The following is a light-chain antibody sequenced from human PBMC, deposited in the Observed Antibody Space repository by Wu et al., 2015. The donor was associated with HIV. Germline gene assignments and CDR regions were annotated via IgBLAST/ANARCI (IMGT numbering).Light chain of an antibody. J-gene: IGKJ4*01. CDR3: QQRSNWPLT. V-gene: IGKV3-11*01. CDR1: QSVSSY. Sequence: EIVLTQSPATLSLSPGERATLSCRASQSVSSYLAWYQQKPGQAPRLLIYDASNRATGIPARFSGSGSGTDFTLTISSLEPXDFAVYYCQQRSNWPLTFGGGTKGGDQT. CDR2: DAS.